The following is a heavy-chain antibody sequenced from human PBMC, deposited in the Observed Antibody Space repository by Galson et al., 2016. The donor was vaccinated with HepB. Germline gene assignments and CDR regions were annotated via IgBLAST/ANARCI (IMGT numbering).Heavy chain of an antibody. J-gene: IGHJ4*02. CDR2: INPSGDNT. CDR3: ARGIHYYYDTSAYPHY. D-gene: IGHD3-22*01. V-gene: IGHV1-46*01. Sequence: SVKVSCKASGYTFSGYYMHWVRQAPGQGLDWMGIINPSGDNTTYAQKFRGRVTMTRDTSTSTVYMELSSLRSEDTAVYYCARGIHYYYDTSAYPHYWGQGTLVTVSS. CDR1: GYTFSGYY.